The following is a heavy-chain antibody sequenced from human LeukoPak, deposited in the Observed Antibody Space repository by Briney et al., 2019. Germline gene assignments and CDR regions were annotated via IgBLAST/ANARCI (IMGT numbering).Heavy chain of an antibody. CDR1: GGSISSYY. Sequence: SETLSLTCTVSGGSISSYYWSWIRQPAGKGLEWIGRIYTSGSTNYNPSLKSRVTMSVDTSKNQFSLKLSSVTAADTAVYYCASSPSPNIVVGARYYYYMDVWGKGTTVTVSS. CDR2: IYTSGST. CDR3: ASSPSPNIVVGARYYYYMDV. V-gene: IGHV4-4*07. D-gene: IGHD2-2*01. J-gene: IGHJ6*03.